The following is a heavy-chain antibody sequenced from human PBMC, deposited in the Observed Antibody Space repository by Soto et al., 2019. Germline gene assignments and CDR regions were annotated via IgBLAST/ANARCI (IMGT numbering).Heavy chain of an antibody. D-gene: IGHD6-6*01. CDR2: ISGSGGST. Sequence: GGSLRLSCAASGFTFSSYAMSWVRQAPGKGLEWVSAISGSGGSTYYADSVKGRFTISRDNSKNTLYLQMNSLRAEDTAVYYCAKGGSSSYYSYMDVWGKGTTVTVSS. J-gene: IGHJ6*03. CDR1: GFTFSSYA. V-gene: IGHV3-23*01. CDR3: AKGGSSSYYSYMDV.